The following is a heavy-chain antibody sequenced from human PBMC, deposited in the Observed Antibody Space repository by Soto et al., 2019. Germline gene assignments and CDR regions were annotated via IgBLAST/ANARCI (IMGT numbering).Heavy chain of an antibody. J-gene: IGHJ6*02. V-gene: IGHV1-18*01. CDR2: ISAYNGNT. CDR3: GRSVGLSYGMDV. CDR1: GYTFTSYG. Sequence: QVQLVQSGAEVKKPGASVKVSCKASGYTFTSYGISWVRQAPGQGLERMGWISAYNGNTNYAQKLQGRDTMTTDTSTRTAYMEQRSLRSDDTAVYYCGRSVGLSYGMDVWGQGTTVTVSS. D-gene: IGHD1-26*01.